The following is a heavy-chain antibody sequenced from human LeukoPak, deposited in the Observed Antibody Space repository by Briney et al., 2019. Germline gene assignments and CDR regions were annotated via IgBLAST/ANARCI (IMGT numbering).Heavy chain of an antibody. J-gene: IGHJ3*02. D-gene: IGHD6-13*01. Sequence: GGSLRLSCAASGFTFSSYPMSWVRQAPGKGLQWVSAISNGGGSAYYADSVKGRITISRDNSKSTLYLQMNSLRAEDTAVYYCAKGLEGYSSKADAFDIWGQGTMVTVSS. V-gene: IGHV3-23*01. CDR1: GFTFSSYP. CDR3: AKGLEGYSSKADAFDI. CDR2: ISNGGGSA.